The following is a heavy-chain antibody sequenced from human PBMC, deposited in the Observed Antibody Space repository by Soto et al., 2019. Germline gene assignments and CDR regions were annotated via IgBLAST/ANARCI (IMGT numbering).Heavy chain of an antibody. V-gene: IGHV1-69*13. CDR1: GGTFSSYA. CDR2: IIPIFGTA. CDR3: ARGLYDILTGYMDAFDI. Sequence: SVKVSCKASGGTFSSYAISWVLQAPGQGLEWMGGIIPIFGTANYAQKFQGRVTITADESTSTAYMELSSLRSEDTAVYYCARGLYDILTGYMDAFDIWGQGTMVTVSS. J-gene: IGHJ3*02. D-gene: IGHD3-9*01.